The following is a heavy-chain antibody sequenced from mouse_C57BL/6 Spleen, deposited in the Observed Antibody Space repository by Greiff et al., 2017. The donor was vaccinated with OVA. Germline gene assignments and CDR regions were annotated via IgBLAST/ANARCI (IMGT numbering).Heavy chain of an antibody. Sequence: EVQRVESGGGLVKPGGSLKLSCAASGFTFSSYAMSWVRQTPEKRLEWVATISDGGSYTYYPDNVKGRFTISRDNAKNNLYLQMSHLKSEDTAMYYCARDGYFDYWGQGTTLTVSS. CDR3: ARDGYFDY. CDR1: GFTFSSYA. J-gene: IGHJ2*01. CDR2: ISDGGSYT. V-gene: IGHV5-4*01.